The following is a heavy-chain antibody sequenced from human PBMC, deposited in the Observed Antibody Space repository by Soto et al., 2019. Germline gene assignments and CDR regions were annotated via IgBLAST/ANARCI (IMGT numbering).Heavy chain of an antibody. CDR1: GFTFSSYG. CDR2: ISYDGSNK. J-gene: IGHJ4*02. CDR3: AKGRGWLRLWGSFDY. D-gene: IGHD5-12*01. Sequence: QVQLVESGGGVVQPGRSLRLSCAASGFTFSSYGMHWVRQAPGKGLEWVAVISYDGSNKYYADIVKGRFTISRDNSKNPLYLQMNSLRAEDTAVYYCAKGRGWLRLWGSFDYWGPGTLVTVSS. V-gene: IGHV3-30*18.